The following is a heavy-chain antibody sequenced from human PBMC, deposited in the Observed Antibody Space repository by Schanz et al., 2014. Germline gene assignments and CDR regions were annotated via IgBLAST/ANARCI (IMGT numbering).Heavy chain of an antibody. Sequence: EVQLVESGGGLVQPGGSLRLSCAASGFNFSDYAMCWVRQAPGKGLEWVSAISGGGGTTYYTDSVKGRFTISRDNAKNSLYLQMNSLRAEDTAVYYCARPPHDSSGYYPFDYWGQGTLVTVSS. V-gene: IGHV3-23*04. CDR1: GFNFSDYA. D-gene: IGHD3-22*01. CDR2: ISGGGGTT. CDR3: ARPPHDSSGYYPFDY. J-gene: IGHJ4*02.